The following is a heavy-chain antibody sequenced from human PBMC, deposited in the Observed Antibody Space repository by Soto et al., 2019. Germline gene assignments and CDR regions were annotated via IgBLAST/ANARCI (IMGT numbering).Heavy chain of an antibody. D-gene: IGHD3-10*01. CDR1: GGSISSYY. J-gene: IGHJ6*02. V-gene: IGHV4-59*12. Sequence: PSETLSLTCTVSGGSISSYYWSWIRQPPGKGLEWIGYIYYSGSTNYNPSLKSRVTISVDTSKNQFSLKLSSVTAADTSLYYCARDRRVLSYYYGMDVWGQGTTVTVSS. CDR2: IYYSGST. CDR3: ARDRRVLSYYYGMDV.